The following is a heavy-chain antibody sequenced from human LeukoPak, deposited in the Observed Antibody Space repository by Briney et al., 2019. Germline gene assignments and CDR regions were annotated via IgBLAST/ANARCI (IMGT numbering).Heavy chain of an antibody. J-gene: IGHJ4*02. CDR1: GFTFSSYS. D-gene: IGHD6-13*01. CDR2: ISSSSYI. Sequence: RGSLRLSCAASGFTFSSYSMNWVRQAPGKGLDWVSSISSSSYIYYADSVKGRFTISRDNAKNSLYLQMNSLRAEDTAVYYCARSPGYSREIDYWGQGTLVTVSS. V-gene: IGHV3-21*01. CDR3: ARSPGYSREIDY.